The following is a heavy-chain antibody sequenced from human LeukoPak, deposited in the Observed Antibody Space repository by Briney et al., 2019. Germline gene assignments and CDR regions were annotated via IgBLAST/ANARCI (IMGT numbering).Heavy chain of an antibody. CDR3: VAAAVTVDY. V-gene: IGHV4-39*07. Sequence: SETVSLTCTVSGGSIISSTYYWGWIRQPPGKGLEWIGNIHYSESTYYNPSLKSRITISIDTSKNQFSLKLSSMTAADTAVYYCVAAAVTVDYWGQGTLVTVSS. CDR2: IHYSEST. CDR1: GGSIISSTYY. D-gene: IGHD6-19*01. J-gene: IGHJ4*02.